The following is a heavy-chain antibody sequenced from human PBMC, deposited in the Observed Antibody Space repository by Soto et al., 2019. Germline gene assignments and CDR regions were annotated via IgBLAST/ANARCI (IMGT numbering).Heavy chain of an antibody. CDR1: GGSISSGGYY. D-gene: IGHD3-10*01. CDR2: IYYSGST. J-gene: IGHJ4*02. Sequence: PSETLSLTCTVSGGSISSGGYYWSWIRQHPGKGLEWIGYIYYSGSTYYNPSLKSRVTISVDTSKNQFSLKLSSVTAADTAVYYCARGSGSYYKSFDYWGQGTLVTVSS. CDR3: ARGSGSYYKSFDY. V-gene: IGHV4-31*03.